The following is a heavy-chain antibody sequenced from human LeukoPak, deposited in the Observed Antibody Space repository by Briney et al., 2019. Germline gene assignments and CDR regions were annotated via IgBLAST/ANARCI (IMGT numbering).Heavy chain of an antibody. D-gene: IGHD3-22*01. J-gene: IGHJ4*02. CDR1: GGSISTYY. Sequence: TSETLSLTCTVSGGSISTYYWSWIRQPPGKRLEWIGYIYYSGSTNYNPSLKSRVTISLDTSKNQFSLKLNSVTAADTAMYYCARSFSPNYYDLLDYWGQGTLVTVSS. CDR2: IYYSGST. CDR3: ARSFSPNYYDLLDY. V-gene: IGHV4-59*01.